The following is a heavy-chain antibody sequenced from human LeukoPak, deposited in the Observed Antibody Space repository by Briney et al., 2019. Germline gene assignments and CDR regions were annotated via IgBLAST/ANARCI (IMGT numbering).Heavy chain of an antibody. CDR1: GFTFSSYG. Sequence: GGSLRLSCAASGFTFSSYGMHWVRQAPGKGLEWVAVIWYDGSSKYYADSVKGRFTISRDNSKNTLYLQMSSLRAEDTAVYYCANVIIVAAGYEYFQHWGQGTVVSVSS. D-gene: IGHD6-13*01. V-gene: IGHV3-33*06. CDR3: ANVIIVAAGYEYFQH. CDR2: IWYDGSSK. J-gene: IGHJ1*01.